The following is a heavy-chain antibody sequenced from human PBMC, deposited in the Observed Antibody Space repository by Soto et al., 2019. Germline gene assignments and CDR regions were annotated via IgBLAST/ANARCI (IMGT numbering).Heavy chain of an antibody. CDR3: ARALVNVVGAFDI. CDR1: GYTFTGYY. V-gene: IGHV1-2*02. CDR2: INPNSGGT. D-gene: IGHD2-21*01. J-gene: IGHJ3*02. Sequence: ASVKVSFKASGYTFTGYYMHWVRQAPGQGLEWMGWINPNSGGTNYAQKFQGRVTMTRDTSISTAYMELSRLRSDDTAVYYCARALVNVVGAFDIWGQGTMVTVSS.